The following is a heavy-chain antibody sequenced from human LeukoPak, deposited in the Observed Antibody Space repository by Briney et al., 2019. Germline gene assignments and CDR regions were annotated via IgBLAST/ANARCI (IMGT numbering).Heavy chain of an antibody. Sequence: PGGSLRLSCAAAGFTFSNYGMHWVRQAPGKGLEWVALIGYDGSKKYYADSVQGRFIISRDNSKNTLYLQMNSLRAEDTAVYYCAREMGLNIVATFGYWGQGTLVTVSS. CDR1: GFTFSNYG. J-gene: IGHJ4*02. V-gene: IGHV3-33*01. CDR2: IGYDGSKK. D-gene: IGHD5-12*01. CDR3: AREMGLNIVATFGY.